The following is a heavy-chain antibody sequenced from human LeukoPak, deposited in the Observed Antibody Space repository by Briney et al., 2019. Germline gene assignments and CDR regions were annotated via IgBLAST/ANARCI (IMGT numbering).Heavy chain of an antibody. D-gene: IGHD3-9*01. CDR2: IRSKAYGGTT. Sequence: PGGSLRLSCTASGFTFGDYAMSWVRQAPGKGLEWVCFIRSKAYGGTTEYAASVKGRFTISRDDSKSIAYLQMNSLKTEDTAVYYCTRGRSYDILTGYYLHFDYWGQGTLVTVSS. V-gene: IGHV3-49*04. CDR3: TRGRSYDILTGYYLHFDY. J-gene: IGHJ4*02. CDR1: GFTFGDYA.